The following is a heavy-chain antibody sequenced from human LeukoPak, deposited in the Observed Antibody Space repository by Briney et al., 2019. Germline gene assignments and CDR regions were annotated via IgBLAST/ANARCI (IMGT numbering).Heavy chain of an antibody. Sequence: SETLSLTCTVSGGSMSSYYWSWVRQPPGKGLEWIGRIYSSESTNYNPSLKSRVTISVDTSNNQFSLRLSSVTAADTAVYYCARHTHSIAQYYFDYWGQGTLVTVSS. D-gene: IGHD6-13*01. CDR1: GGSMSSYY. J-gene: IGHJ4*02. CDR3: ARHTHSIAQYYFDY. V-gene: IGHV4-59*01. CDR2: IYSSEST.